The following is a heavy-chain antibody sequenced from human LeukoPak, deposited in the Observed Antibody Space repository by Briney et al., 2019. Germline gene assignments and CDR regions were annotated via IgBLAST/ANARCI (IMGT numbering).Heavy chain of an antibody. V-gene: IGHV3-20*04. CDR1: GFTFDDYG. D-gene: IGHD3-9*01. CDR2: INWNGGST. Sequence: GGSLRLSCAASGFTFDDYGMSWVRQAPGKGLEWVSGINWNGGSTGYADSVKGRFTISRDSAKNSLYLQMNSLRAEDTALYYCARDGGYDILTGYRSHYYYYYGMDVWDQGTTVTVSS. CDR3: ARDGGYDILTGYRSHYYYYYGMDV. J-gene: IGHJ6*02.